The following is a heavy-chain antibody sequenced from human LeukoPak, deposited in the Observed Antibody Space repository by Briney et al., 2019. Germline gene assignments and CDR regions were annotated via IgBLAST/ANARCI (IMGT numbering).Heavy chain of an antibody. J-gene: IGHJ4*02. Sequence: SETLSLTCAVYGGSFSGYYWSWIRQPPGKGREWIGEINHSGSTNYNPSLKSRVTISVDTSKNQFSLKLSSVTAADTAVYYCARTGRDGRWLQSMGFGPLGLFDYWGQRTLVTVSS. D-gene: IGHD5-24*01. CDR1: GGSFSGYY. CDR3: ARTGRDGRWLQSMGFGPLGLFDY. CDR2: INHSGST. V-gene: IGHV4-34*01.